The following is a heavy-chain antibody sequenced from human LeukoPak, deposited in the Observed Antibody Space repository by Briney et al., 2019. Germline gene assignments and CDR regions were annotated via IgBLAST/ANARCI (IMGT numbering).Heavy chain of an antibody. Sequence: PSETLSLTCTVSGGSISSGSYYGSWIRQPAGKGLEWIGRISSSGSTNYNPSLKSRVTISVDTSKNQFSLKLSSVTAADTAVYFCARGPYSYDSSGAFDIWGQGTMVTVSS. J-gene: IGHJ3*02. CDR3: ARGPYSYDSSGAFDI. V-gene: IGHV4-61*02. CDR1: GGSISSGSYY. CDR2: ISSSGST. D-gene: IGHD3-22*01.